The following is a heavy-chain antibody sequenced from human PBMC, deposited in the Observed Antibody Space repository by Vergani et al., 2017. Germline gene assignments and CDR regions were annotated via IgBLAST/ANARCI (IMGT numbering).Heavy chain of an antibody. J-gene: IGHJ4*02. CDR3: ARDTSGWTGTFDY. CDR1: GFTFSSYS. D-gene: IGHD6-19*01. V-gene: IGHV3-21*01. CDR2: ISSSSSYI. Sequence: EVQLLESGGGLVQPGGSLRLSCAASGFTFSSYSMNWVRQAPGKGLEWVSSISSSSSYIYYADSVKGRFTISRDNAKNSLYLQMNSLRAEDTAVYYCARDTSGWTGTFDYWGQGTLVTVSS.